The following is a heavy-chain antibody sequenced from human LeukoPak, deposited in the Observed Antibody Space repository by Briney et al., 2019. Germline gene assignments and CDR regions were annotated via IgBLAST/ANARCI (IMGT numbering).Heavy chain of an antibody. Sequence: GGSLRLSCAASGFTFSSYSMNWVRQAPGKGLEWVSSISSSSSYIYYADSVKGRFTISRDNAKNSLYLQMNSLRAEDAAVYYCARDVKPEITVGATDAFDIWGQGTMVTVSS. CDR2: ISSSSSYI. CDR1: GFTFSSYS. CDR3: ARDVKPEITVGATDAFDI. J-gene: IGHJ3*02. D-gene: IGHD1-26*01. V-gene: IGHV3-21*01.